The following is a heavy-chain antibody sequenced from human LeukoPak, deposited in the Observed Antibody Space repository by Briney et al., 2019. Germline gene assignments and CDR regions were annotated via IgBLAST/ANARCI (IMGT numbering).Heavy chain of an antibody. Sequence: GGSLRLSCAASGFTFSSYGMPWVRQAPGKGLEWVAVISYDGSNKYYADSVKGRFTTSRDNSKNTLYLQMNSLRAEDTAVYYCAKDLAVSWNCLDYWGQGTLVTVSS. J-gene: IGHJ4*02. CDR1: GFTFSSYG. V-gene: IGHV3-30*18. CDR2: ISYDGSNK. D-gene: IGHD1-7*01. CDR3: AKDLAVSWNCLDY.